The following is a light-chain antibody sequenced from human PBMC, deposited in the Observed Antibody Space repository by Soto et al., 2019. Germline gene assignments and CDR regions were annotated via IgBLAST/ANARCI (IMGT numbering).Light chain of an antibody. J-gene: IGKJ1*01. Sequence: EIVLTQSPGTLSLSPGERATLSCRASETVAGSYLAWYQQKPGQAPRLLIHGASTRATGIADRFSGSGSGTDFTHTISRLEPEDFAVYYCQLYGTSPKTFGQGTKVDIK. CDR1: ETVAGSY. CDR3: QLYGTSPKT. CDR2: GAS. V-gene: IGKV3-20*01.